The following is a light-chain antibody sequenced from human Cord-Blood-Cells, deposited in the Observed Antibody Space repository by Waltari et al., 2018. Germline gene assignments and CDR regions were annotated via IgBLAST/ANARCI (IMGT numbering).Light chain of an antibody. CDR1: SSDVGGYNY. V-gene: IGLV2-14*03. J-gene: IGLJ3*02. CDR3: SSYTSSTTWV. CDR2: DVS. Sequence: CTGTSSDVGGYNYVSWYQQHPGKAPKLMIYDVSNRPSGVSNRFSGSKSGNTASLTISGLQAEDEADYYCSSYTSSTTWVFGGGTKLTVL.